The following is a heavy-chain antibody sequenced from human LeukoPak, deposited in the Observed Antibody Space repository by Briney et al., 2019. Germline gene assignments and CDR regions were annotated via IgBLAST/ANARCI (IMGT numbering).Heavy chain of an antibody. Sequence: SETLSLTRAVYGGSFSGYYWSWIRQPPGKGLEWIGEINHSGSTNYNPSLKSRVTISVDTSKNQFSLKLSSVTAADTAVYYCARSLGTSQNYYYYMDVWGKGTTVTVSS. CDR2: INHSGST. CDR3: ARSLGTSQNYYYYMDV. CDR1: GGSFSGYY. D-gene: IGHD2-2*01. J-gene: IGHJ6*03. V-gene: IGHV4-34*01.